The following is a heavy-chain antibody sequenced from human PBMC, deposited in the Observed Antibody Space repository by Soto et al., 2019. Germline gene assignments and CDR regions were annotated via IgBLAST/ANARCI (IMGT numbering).Heavy chain of an antibody. V-gene: IGHV1-69*01. Sequence: VQLMQSGAEVKQPGSSVKVSCKASGGTFSSHSINWVRQAPGQGLEWMGGIITLFGTANYAQNFQGRVTITEVQSTSTAYRELNSLRSDDTAVYYCAREVGYGDFSESLLDWGQGTLVTVSS. CDR3: AREVGYGDFSESLLD. CDR2: IITLFGTA. CDR1: GGTFSSHS. D-gene: IGHD4-17*01. J-gene: IGHJ4*02.